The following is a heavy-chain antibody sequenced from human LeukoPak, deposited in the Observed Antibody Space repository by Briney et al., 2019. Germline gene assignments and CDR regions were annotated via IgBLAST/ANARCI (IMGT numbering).Heavy chain of an antibody. Sequence: GASVKVSCKASGGTFSSYALSWVRQAPGQGLEWMGGIIPIFGTANYAQKFQGRVTITTDESTSTAYMELSSLRSEDTAVYYCARGLSGDYDWFDPWGQGTLVTVSS. CDR3: ARGLSGDYDWFDP. CDR1: GGTFSSYA. J-gene: IGHJ5*02. D-gene: IGHD4-17*01. V-gene: IGHV1-69*05. CDR2: IIPIFGTA.